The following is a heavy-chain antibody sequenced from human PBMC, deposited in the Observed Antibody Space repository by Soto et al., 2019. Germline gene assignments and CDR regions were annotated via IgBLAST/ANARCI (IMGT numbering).Heavy chain of an antibody. D-gene: IGHD3-22*01. CDR1: Y. CDR3: ARARRYDSSGDQDAFDI. J-gene: IGHJ3*02. CDR2: IYYSGST. V-gene: IGHV4-30-4*01. Sequence: YWSWIRQPPGKGLEWIGYIYYSGSTYYNPSLKSRVTISVDTSKNQFSLKLSSVTAADTAVYYCARARRYDSSGDQDAFDIWGQGTMVTVSS.